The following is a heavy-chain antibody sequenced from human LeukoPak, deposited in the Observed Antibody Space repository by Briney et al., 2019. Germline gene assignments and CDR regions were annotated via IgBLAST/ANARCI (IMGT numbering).Heavy chain of an antibody. V-gene: IGHV3-23*01. CDR3: AKDCSGGSCYFDY. CDR2: ISGSGGST. D-gene: IGHD2-15*01. J-gene: IGHJ4*02. Sequence: PGASLRLSCAASGFTFSSYAMSWVRQAPGKGLEWVSAISGSGGSTYYADSVKGRFTISRDNSKNTLYLQMNSLRAEDTAVYYCAKDCSGGSCYFDYRGQGTLVTVSS. CDR1: GFTFSSYA.